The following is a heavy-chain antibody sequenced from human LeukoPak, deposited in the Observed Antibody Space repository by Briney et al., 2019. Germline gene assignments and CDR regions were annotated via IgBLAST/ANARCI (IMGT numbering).Heavy chain of an antibody. D-gene: IGHD2-15*01. V-gene: IGHV3-48*03. CDR2: ISSSGSTI. J-gene: IGHJ3*02. CDR1: GFTFSSYE. Sequence: PGGSLRLSCAASGFTFSSYEMNWVRQAPGKGLEWASYISSSGSTIYYADSVKGRFTISRNNAKNSLYLQMNSLRAEDTAVYYCARDSAGDAFDIWGQGTMVTVSS. CDR3: ARDSAGDAFDI.